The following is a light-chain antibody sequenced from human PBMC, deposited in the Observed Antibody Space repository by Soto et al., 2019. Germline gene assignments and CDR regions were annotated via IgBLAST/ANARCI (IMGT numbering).Light chain of an antibody. J-gene: IGKJ1*01. Sequence: DIQMTQSPSSLAASLGDRVTITCGASQSIRSYLNWYQQKPGKAPKLLIYAASSLQSGVPSRFSGSGSGTDFTLTISSLQPEDFETYYCQQSYSNPRTFGQGTKVDIK. V-gene: IGKV1-39*01. CDR2: AAS. CDR3: QQSYSNPRT. CDR1: QSIRSY.